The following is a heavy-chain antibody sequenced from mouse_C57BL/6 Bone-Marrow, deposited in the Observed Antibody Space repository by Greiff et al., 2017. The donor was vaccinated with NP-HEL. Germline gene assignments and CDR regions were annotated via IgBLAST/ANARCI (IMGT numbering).Heavy chain of an antibody. J-gene: IGHJ4*01. CDR3: ARGGTVVTTDYAMDY. CDR2: IDPNSGGT. Sequence: QVQLQQPGAELVKPGASVKLSCKASGYTFTSYWMHWVKQRPGRGLEWIGMIDPNSGGTKYNEKFKSKATLTVDKPSSTAYMQLSSLTSEDTAVYYCARGGTVVTTDYAMDYWGQGTSVTVSS. D-gene: IGHD1-1*01. V-gene: IGHV1-72*01. CDR1: GYTFTSYW.